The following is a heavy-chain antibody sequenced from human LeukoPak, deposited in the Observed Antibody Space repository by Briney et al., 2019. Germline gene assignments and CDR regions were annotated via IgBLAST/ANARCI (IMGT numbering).Heavy chain of an antibody. CDR2: ISYDGTNQ. D-gene: IGHD2-2*01. CDR1: GFTFSRYA. CDR3: AREGEATKFCSSSSCIPDF. J-gene: IGHJ4*02. V-gene: IGHV3-30*04. Sequence: GGSLRLSCAASGFTFSRYAFHWVRQAPGKGLEWVAVISYDGTNQYYADSVKGRFTISKDNSENTLYLQISSLRSEDTAVYYCAREGEATKFCSSSSCIPDFWGQGTLVTVSS.